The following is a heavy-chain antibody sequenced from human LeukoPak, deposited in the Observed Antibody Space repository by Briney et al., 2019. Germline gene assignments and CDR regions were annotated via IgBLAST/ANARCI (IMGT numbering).Heavy chain of an antibody. V-gene: IGHV4-34*01. CDR2: INHSGST. Sequence: SQTLSLTCAVYGGSFSGYYWSWIRQPPGKGLEWIGEINHSGSTNYNPSLKSRVTISVDTSKNQFSLKLSSVTAADTAVYYCARGPDFWSGYRFDYWGQGTLVTVSS. J-gene: IGHJ4*02. CDR3: ARGPDFWSGYRFDY. D-gene: IGHD3-3*01. CDR1: GGSFSGYY.